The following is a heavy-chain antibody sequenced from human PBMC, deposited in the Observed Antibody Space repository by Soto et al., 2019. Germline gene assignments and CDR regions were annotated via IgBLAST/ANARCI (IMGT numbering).Heavy chain of an antibody. D-gene: IGHD7-27*01. J-gene: IGHJ4*02. Sequence: SLRLSCAASGFSFSISPMHWVRQAPGKGPEWVALISYDGTNKFYADSVKGRFTISRDNSKSTLYLQADSLRPEDAAVYYCARDPKTSGGQHWAFNYFDSWGQGTLVTVSS. CDR1: GFSFSISP. V-gene: IGHV3-30-3*01. CDR2: ISYDGTNK. CDR3: ARDPKTSGGQHWAFNYFDS.